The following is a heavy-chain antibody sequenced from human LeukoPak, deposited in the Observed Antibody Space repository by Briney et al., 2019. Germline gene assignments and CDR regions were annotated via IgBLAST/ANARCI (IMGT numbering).Heavy chain of an antibody. Sequence: SETLSLTCTVSGGSISGYYWSWIRQPPGKGLEWIGYIYTSGNTNYNPSLKSRVTISVDTSKNQFSLKLSSVTAADTAVYYCARQSCSSTSCWNLPDYWGQGTLDTVSS. CDR1: GGSISGYY. J-gene: IGHJ4*02. D-gene: IGHD2-2*01. CDR3: ARQSCSSTSCWNLPDY. V-gene: IGHV4-4*09. CDR2: IYTSGNT.